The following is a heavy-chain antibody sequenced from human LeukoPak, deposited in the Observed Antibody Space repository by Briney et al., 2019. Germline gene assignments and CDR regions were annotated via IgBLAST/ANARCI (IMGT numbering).Heavy chain of an antibody. J-gene: IGHJ5*02. CDR2: INPNSGGT. CDR3: ARELPPKLYGSWNWFDP. D-gene: IGHD3-10*01. CDR1: GYTFTNYY. Sequence: ASVKISCKASGYTFTNYYIHGVRQPPGQGLEWMGWINPNSGGTNYEQKFQDRLTTTTATYTITTYMQLSMLLPDYKAAFYYARELPPKLYGSWNWFDPWGQGTLVTVSS. V-gene: IGHV1-2*02.